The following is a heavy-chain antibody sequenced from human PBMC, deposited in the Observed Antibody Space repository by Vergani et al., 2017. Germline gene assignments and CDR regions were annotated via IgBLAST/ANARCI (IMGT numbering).Heavy chain of an antibody. D-gene: IGHD6-6*01. CDR1: GFTFSSYW. CDR3: ARVWHLEYSSSYRDRPSDY. V-gene: IGHV3-7*01. CDR2: IKQDGSEK. J-gene: IGHJ4*02. Sequence: EVQLVESGGGLVQPGGSLRLSCAASGFTFSSYWMSWVRQAPGKGLEWVANIKQDGSEKYYVDSVKGRFTISRDNAKNSLSLQMNSLRAEDTAVYYCARVWHLEYSSSYRDRPSDYWGQGTLVTVSS.